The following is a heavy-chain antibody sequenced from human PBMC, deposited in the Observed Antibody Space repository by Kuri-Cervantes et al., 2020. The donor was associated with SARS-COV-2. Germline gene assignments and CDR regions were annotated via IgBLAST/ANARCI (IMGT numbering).Heavy chain of an antibody. Sequence: ASVKVSCKASGYSFASFTIHWVRQAPGQRLEWMGWINPNSGGTNYAQKFQGRVTMTRDTSISTAYMELSRLRSDDTAVYYCARDTAVAGTVYGMDVWGQGTTVTVSS. J-gene: IGHJ6*02. CDR1: GYSFASFT. CDR3: ARDTAVAGTVYGMDV. CDR2: INPNSGGT. D-gene: IGHD6-19*01. V-gene: IGHV1-2*02.